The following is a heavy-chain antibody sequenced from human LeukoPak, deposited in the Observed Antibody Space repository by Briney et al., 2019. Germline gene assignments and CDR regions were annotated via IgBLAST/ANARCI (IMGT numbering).Heavy chain of an antibody. V-gene: IGHV3-23*01. CDR1: GFTFSSYA. CDR3: AKERRTYYYDSSGTYFDY. Sequence: GGSLRLSCGASGFTFSSYAMSWVRQAPGKGLEWVSAISGSGGSTYYADSVKGRFTISRDNSKNTLYLQMNSLRAEDTAVYYCAKERRTYYYDSSGTYFDYWGQGTLVTVSS. CDR2: ISGSGGST. D-gene: IGHD3-22*01. J-gene: IGHJ4*02.